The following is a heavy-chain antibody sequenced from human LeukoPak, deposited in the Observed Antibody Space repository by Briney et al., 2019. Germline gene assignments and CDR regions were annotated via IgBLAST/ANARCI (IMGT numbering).Heavy chain of an antibody. D-gene: IGHD3-22*01. CDR3: ARHLIPYYYDRTGSGSGFDP. J-gene: IGHJ5*02. CDR2: IYPGDSDT. Sequence: GESLKISCKGSGYSFTSYWIGWVRQVPGKGLEWMGIIYPGDSDTRYSPSFQGQVTISADKSISTAYLQWSSLKASDTAMYYCARHLIPYYYDRTGSGSGFDPWGQGTLVTVSS. CDR1: GYSFTSYW. V-gene: IGHV5-51*01.